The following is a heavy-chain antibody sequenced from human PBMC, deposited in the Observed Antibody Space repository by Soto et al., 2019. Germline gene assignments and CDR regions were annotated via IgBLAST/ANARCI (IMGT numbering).Heavy chain of an antibody. J-gene: IGHJ6*02. CDR3: ARDMSIPVAGTSFKYYYGMDV. Sequence: SVKVSCKAFGYTFTGYHMRWRRQAPGQGLEWMGWINPICGTTNYAQKFQGWVTITTDESTSTAYMELSSLRSEDTAVYYCARDMSIPVAGTSFKYYYGMDVWGQGTTVTVSS. V-gene: IGHV1-69*05. CDR1: GYTFTGYH. D-gene: IGHD6-19*01. CDR2: INPICGTT.